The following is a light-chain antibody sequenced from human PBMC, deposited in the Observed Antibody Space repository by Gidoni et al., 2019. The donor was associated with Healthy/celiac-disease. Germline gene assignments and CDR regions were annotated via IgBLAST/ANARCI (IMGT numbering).Light chain of an antibody. J-gene: IGLJ3*02. Sequence: QSALTHPRSVSGSPGQSVTISCTGTSSDVGGYNYVSWYQQHTGKAPKLMIYDVSKRPSGVPDRFSGSKSGNTASLTISGLQAEDEADYYCCSYAGSYWVFGGGTKLTVL. CDR2: DVS. CDR3: CSYAGSYWV. CDR1: SSDVGGYNY. V-gene: IGLV2-11*01.